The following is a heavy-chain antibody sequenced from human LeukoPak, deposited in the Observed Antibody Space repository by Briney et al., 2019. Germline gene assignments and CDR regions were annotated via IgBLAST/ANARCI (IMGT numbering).Heavy chain of an antibody. D-gene: IGHD3-16*01. CDR1: GFTFSSYA. V-gene: IGHV3-30-3*01. CDR2: ISYDGSNK. Sequence: GGSLRLSCAASGFTFSSYATHWVRQAPGKGLEWVAVISYDGSNKYYADSVKGRFTISRDNSKNTLYLQMNSLRAEDTAVYYCARDLGGDYYYYYGMDVWGQGTTVTVSS. J-gene: IGHJ6*02. CDR3: ARDLGGDYYYYYGMDV.